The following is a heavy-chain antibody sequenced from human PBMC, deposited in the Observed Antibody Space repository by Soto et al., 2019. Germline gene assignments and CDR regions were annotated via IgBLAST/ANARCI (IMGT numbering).Heavy chain of an antibody. CDR2: IIPILGIA. CDR3: ARGEDPEKDDY. Sequence: QVQLVQSGAEVKKPGSSVKVSCKASGGTFSSNTISWVRQAPGQGLEWMGRIIPILGIANSAQKFQGRVTITAYKSKSTAYMELSSLRPEDTDVYVYARGEDPEKDDYWGQGTLVTVSS. D-gene: IGHD3-16*01. J-gene: IGHJ4*02. CDR1: GGTFSSNT. V-gene: IGHV1-69*02.